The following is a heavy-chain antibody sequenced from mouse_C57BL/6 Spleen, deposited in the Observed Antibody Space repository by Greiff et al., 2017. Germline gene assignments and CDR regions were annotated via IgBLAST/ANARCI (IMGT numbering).Heavy chain of an antibody. J-gene: IGHJ4*01. Sequence: QVQLQQSGAELVRPGASVTLSCKASGYTFTDYEMHWVKQTPVHGLEWIGAIDPETGGTAYNQKFKGKAILTADKSSSTAYMELRSLTSEDSAVYYCTRGLLYYAMDYWGQGTSVTVSS. D-gene: IGHD1-1*01. CDR2: IDPETGGT. CDR1: GYTFTDYE. V-gene: IGHV1-15*01. CDR3: TRGLLYYAMDY.